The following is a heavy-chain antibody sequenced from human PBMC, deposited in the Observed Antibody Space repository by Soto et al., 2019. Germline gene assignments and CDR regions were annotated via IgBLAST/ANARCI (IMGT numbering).Heavy chain of an antibody. V-gene: IGHV3-21*01. J-gene: IGHJ4*02. CDR3: SITMVRGVIDY. CDR2: ISSSSSYI. Sequence: EVQLVESGGGLVKPGGSLRLSCAASGFTFSSYSMNWVRQAPGKGLEWVSSISSSSSYIYYADSVKGRXXXXRDXXKXXXXXXXXXXXXXXXXXXXXSITMVRGVIDYWGQGTLVTVSS. D-gene: IGHD3-10*01. CDR1: GFTFSSYS.